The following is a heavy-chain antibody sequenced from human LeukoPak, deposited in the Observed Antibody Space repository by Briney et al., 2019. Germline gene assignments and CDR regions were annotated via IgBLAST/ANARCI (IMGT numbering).Heavy chain of an antibody. CDR2: INPNSGGT. CDR3: ARDPLPFNYYDSSGLDY. V-gene: IGHV1-2*02. J-gene: IGHJ4*02. Sequence: GSSVKVSCKASGGTFSSYAISWVRQAPGQGLEWMGWINPNSGGTNYAQKFQGRVTMTRDTSISTAYMELSRLRSDDTAVYYCARDPLPFNYYDSSGLDYWGQGTLVTVSS. D-gene: IGHD3-22*01. CDR1: GGTFSSYA.